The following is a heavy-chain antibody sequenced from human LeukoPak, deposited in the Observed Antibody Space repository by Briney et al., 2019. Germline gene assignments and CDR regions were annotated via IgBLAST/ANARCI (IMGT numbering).Heavy chain of an antibody. CDR1: GFTFSSYT. CDR3: ARDGKITMIVVVPQFDY. V-gene: IGHV3-30-3*01. CDR2: ISYDGSNK. Sequence: GGSLRLSCAASGFTFSSYTMHRVRQAPGKGLEWVAVISYDGSNKYYADSVKGRFTISRDNSKNTLYLQMNSLRAEDTAVYYCARDGKITMIVVVPQFDYWGQGTLVTVSS. J-gene: IGHJ4*02. D-gene: IGHD3-22*01.